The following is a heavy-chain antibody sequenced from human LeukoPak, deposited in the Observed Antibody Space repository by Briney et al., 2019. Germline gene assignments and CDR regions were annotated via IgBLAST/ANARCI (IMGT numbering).Heavy chain of an antibody. CDR3: IRGPTYFDS. J-gene: IGHJ4*02. CDR2: INSDGSTT. Sequence: GGSLRLSCAASGFTFSSYWMHWVRQAPGKGLVWVSRINSDGSTTNYADSVKGRFTISRDNAKNTVYLQMNSLRVEDTAIYYCIRGPTYFDSWGQGTLVTVSS. CDR1: GFTFSSYW. V-gene: IGHV3-74*01.